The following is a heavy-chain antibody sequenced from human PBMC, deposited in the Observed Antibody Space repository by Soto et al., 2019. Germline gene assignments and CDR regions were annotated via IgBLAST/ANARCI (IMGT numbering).Heavy chain of an antibody. CDR1: GGSITRRSSY. Sequence: SETLSLTCIVSGGSITRRSSYWAWIRQPPGKGLEWVGTFYDGNTYHNPSLRSRITIAVDTPKNQFSLKLNSVAAADTAFYYCATTRGLAVGGSFDYWGQGMWVTVS. V-gene: IGHV4-39*01. CDR3: ATTRGLAVGGSFDY. CDR2: FYDGNT. D-gene: IGHD3-10*01. J-gene: IGHJ4*02.